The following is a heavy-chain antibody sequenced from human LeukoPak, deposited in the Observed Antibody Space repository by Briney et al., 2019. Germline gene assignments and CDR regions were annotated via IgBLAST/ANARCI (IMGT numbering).Heavy chain of an antibody. D-gene: IGHD5-18*01. CDR3: ARVGDIAMVIWSLDY. J-gene: IGHJ4*02. CDR2: INSDESSI. CDR1: RFTFSSYW. V-gene: IGHV3-74*01. Sequence: PGGSLRLSCAASRFTFSSYWMHWVRQAPGKGLVWVSRINSDESSISYADSVKGRFTISRDNAKNSLYLQMNSLRAEDTALYYCARVGDIAMVIWSLDYWGQGTLVTVSS.